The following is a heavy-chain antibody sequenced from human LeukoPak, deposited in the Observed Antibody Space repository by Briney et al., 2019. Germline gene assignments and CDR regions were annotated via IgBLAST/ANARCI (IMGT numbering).Heavy chain of an antibody. CDR2: IYYSGST. V-gene: IGHV4-39*01. D-gene: IGHD3-10*01. CDR3: ARQEDYYGSGSYYISY. CDR1: GGSISSSSYY. Sequence: SETLSLTCTVSGGSISSSSYYWGWIRQPPGKGLEWIGSIYYSGSTYYNPSLKSRVTISVDTSKNQFSLKLSSVTAADTAVYYCARQEDYYGSGSYYISYWGQGTLVTVSP. J-gene: IGHJ4*02.